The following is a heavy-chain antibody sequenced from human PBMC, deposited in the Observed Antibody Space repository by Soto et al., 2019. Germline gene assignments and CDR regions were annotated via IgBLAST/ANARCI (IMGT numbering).Heavy chain of an antibody. Sequence: QVQLQESGPGLVKPSETLSLTCTVSGGSISSYYWSWIRQHPGKGLEWIGYIYYSGSTNYNPSLKTRVPLAVVTSKNQFSLKLSSVTAADTAVYYCARHDSGGSYYCYYYMDVWGKGTTVTVSS. D-gene: IGHD2-15*01. CDR1: GGSISSYY. V-gene: IGHV4-59*08. CDR3: ARHDSGGSYYCYYYMDV. CDR2: IYYSGST. J-gene: IGHJ6*03.